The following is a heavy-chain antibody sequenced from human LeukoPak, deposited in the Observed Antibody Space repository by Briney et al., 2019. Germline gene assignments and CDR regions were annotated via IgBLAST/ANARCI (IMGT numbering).Heavy chain of an antibody. CDR2: IPYDGNNQ. V-gene: IGHV3-30*03. J-gene: IGHJ3*02. Sequence: GGSLRLSCAASGFTFSTYGMHWVRQAPGEGLEWVAFIPYDGNNQYYADSVKGRFTISRDNSKNTLYLQMNSLRAEDTAVYYCARGGSYLSAFDNWGQGTMVTVSS. CDR1: GFTFSTYG. D-gene: IGHD1-26*01. CDR3: ARGGSYLSAFDN.